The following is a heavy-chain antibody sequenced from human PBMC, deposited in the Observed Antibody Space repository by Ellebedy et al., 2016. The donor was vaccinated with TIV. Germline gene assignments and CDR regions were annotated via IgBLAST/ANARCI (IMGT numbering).Heavy chain of an antibody. CDR2: IYYSGST. CDR1: GGSISSYY. V-gene: IGHV4-59*08. Sequence: SETLSLTCTVSGGSISSYYCSWIRQPPGKGLEWIGYIYYSGSTNYNPSLKSRVTISVDTSKNQFFLKLSSVTAADTAVYYCARLDYDFWSGYYGNWFDPWGQGTLVTVSS. CDR3: ARLDYDFWSGYYGNWFDP. D-gene: IGHD3-3*01. J-gene: IGHJ5*02.